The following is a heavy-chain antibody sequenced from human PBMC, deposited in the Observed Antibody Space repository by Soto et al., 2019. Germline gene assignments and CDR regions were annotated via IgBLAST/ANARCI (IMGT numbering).Heavy chain of an antibody. J-gene: IGHJ4*02. CDR1: GFSLTSSGVG. Sequence: QITLKECGPPLVKPTQTLTLTCSFSGFSLTSSGVGVGWFRQPPGKALEWLGLIYWNDDDRYRASLHSRLTITKDTSKNQVVLTMTNMDPVDTATYYCAHRPGGSGFRYYFDYWGQGTLVTVSS. D-gene: IGHD6-19*01. CDR3: AHRPGGSGFRYYFDY. V-gene: IGHV2-5*01. CDR2: IYWNDDD.